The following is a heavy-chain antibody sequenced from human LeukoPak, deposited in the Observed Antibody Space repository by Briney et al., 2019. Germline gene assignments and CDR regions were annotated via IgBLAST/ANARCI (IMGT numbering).Heavy chain of an antibody. V-gene: IGHV1-18*01. D-gene: IGHD6-13*01. CDR2: ISAYNGNT. J-gene: IGHJ4*02. CDR1: GYTFTSYG. CDR3: ARDGLAAAGTLVFDY. Sequence: ASVKVSCKASGYTFTSYGISWVRQAPGQGLEWMGWISAYNGNTNYAQELQGRVTMTTDTSTSTAYMELRSLRSDDTAVYYCARDGLAAAGTLVFDYWGQGTLVTVSS.